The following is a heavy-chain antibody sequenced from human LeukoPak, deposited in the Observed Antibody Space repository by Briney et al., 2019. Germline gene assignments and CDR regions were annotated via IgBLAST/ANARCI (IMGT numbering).Heavy chain of an antibody. V-gene: IGHV4-59*01. CDR1: GGSISGYY. D-gene: IGHD4-17*01. Sequence: PSETLSLTCTVSGGSISGYYWSWIRQPPGKGLEWIGYIDYSGSTNYIPSLKSRVTISVDTSKNQFSLRLRYVTAADTAVYYCARTASTVTTAIDYWGQGTLVTVSS. CDR3: ARTASTVTTAIDY. CDR2: IDYSGST. J-gene: IGHJ4*02.